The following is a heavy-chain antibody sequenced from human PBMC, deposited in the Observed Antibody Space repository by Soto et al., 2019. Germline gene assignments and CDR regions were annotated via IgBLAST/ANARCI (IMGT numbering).Heavy chain of an antibody. D-gene: IGHD2-8*01. CDR1: GGSFSGYY. V-gene: IGHV4-34*01. J-gene: IGHJ3*02. CDR3: ARGPLYCTNGVCYFHAFDI. CDR2: INHSGST. Sequence: SETLSLTCAVYGGSFSGYYWSWIRQPPGKGLEWIGEINHSGSTNYNPSLKSRVTISVDTSKNQFSLKLSSVTAADTAVYYCARGPLYCTNGVCYFHAFDIWGQGTMVTVSS.